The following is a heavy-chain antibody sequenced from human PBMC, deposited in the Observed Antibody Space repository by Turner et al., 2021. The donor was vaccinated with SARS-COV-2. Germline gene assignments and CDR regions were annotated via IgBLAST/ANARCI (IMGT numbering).Heavy chain of an antibody. J-gene: IGHJ4*02. D-gene: IGHD6-19*01. V-gene: IGHV3-33*01. CDR3: ARDKGEGSSGWLIPSGSYYFDY. Sequence: QVQLVESGGGVVQPGRSLRLSCAASGFTFSSYGMHWVSQAPGKGLGWVAIIWYDGSNEYYADSVKGRFTITRDNSKNTLYLQMNSLRAEDTAVYYCARDKGEGSSGWLIPSGSYYFDYWGQGTLVTVSS. CDR2: IWYDGSNE. CDR1: GFTFSSYG.